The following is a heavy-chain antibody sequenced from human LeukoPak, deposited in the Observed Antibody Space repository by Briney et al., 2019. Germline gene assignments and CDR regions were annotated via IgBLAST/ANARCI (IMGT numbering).Heavy chain of an antibody. D-gene: IGHD6-19*01. J-gene: IGHJ4*02. Sequence: GGSLRLSCAACGFTFSSYAMSWVREAPGKGVEWVSAISGSGGSTYYTDSVKGLFTISRDNSKNTLYLQMNSLRAEDTAVYYCAKGGWFDYFDYWGQGTLVTVSS. CDR2: ISGSGGST. CDR1: GFTFSSYA. V-gene: IGHV3-23*01. CDR3: AKGGWFDYFDY.